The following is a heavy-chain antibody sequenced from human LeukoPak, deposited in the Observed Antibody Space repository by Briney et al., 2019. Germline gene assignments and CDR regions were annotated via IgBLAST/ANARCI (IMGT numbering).Heavy chain of an antibody. Sequence: SETLSLTCTVSGGSISRYYWSWIRQPAGKGLEWIGRIYTSGSTNYNPSLKSRVTMSVDTSKNQFSLKLSSVTAADTAVYYCARVGAYCSSTSCYYMDVWGKGTTVTVSS. V-gene: IGHV4-4*07. CDR2: IYTSGST. CDR3: ARVGAYCSSTSCYYMDV. D-gene: IGHD2-2*01. J-gene: IGHJ6*03. CDR1: GGSISRYY.